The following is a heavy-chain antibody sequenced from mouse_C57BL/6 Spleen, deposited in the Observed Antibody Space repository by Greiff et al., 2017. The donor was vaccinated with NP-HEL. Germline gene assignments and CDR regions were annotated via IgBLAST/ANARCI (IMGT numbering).Heavy chain of an antibody. Sequence: VNVVESGAELVKPGASVKISCKASGYAFSSYWMNWVKQRPGKGLEWIGQIYPGDGDTNYNGKFKGKATLTADKSSSTAYMQLSSLTSEDSAVYFCARSGDGYSDFDYWGQGTTLTVSS. V-gene: IGHV1-80*01. J-gene: IGHJ2*01. D-gene: IGHD2-3*01. CDR1: GYAFSSYW. CDR3: ARSGDGYSDFDY. CDR2: IYPGDGDT.